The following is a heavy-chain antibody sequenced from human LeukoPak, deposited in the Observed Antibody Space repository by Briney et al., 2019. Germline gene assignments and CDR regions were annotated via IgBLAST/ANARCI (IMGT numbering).Heavy chain of an antibody. CDR2: IYHSGTT. D-gene: IGHD4-17*01. Sequence: PSETLSLTCTVSGGSISSSSYSWGWIRQPPGKGLEWIGSIYHSGTTYYNPSLKSRVTISVDTSKNQFSLKLSSVTAADTAVYYCARPPDSSDYGAAFDFWGQGTLVTVSS. V-gene: IGHV4-39*07. CDR1: GGSISSSSYS. J-gene: IGHJ4*02. CDR3: ARPPDSSDYGAAFDF.